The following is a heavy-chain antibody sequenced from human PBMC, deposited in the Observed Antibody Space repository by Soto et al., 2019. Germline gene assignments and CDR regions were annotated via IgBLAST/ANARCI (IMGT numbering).Heavy chain of an antibody. CDR2: IYWNDDE. J-gene: IGHJ6*02. D-gene: IGHD2-2*02. CDR3: AHKYTGGWPYYFYGIYV. Sequence: QITLKESGPTLVKPTQTLTLTCTFSGFSLSTSGVGVGWIRQPPGKALEWRAVIYWNDDERYSPSLKSKHTITNDTSKNQVVLTMTTMDPVDTATYYCAHKYTGGWPYYFYGIYVWGQGTTVTVSS. V-gene: IGHV2-5*01. CDR1: GFSLSTSGVG.